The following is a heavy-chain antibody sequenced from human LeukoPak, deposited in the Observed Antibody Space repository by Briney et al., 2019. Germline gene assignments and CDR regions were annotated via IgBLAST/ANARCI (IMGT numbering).Heavy chain of an antibody. V-gene: IGHV4-59*01. Sequence: VKPSETLSLTCTVSAGSISSYYWSWIRQPPGKGLEWIGYIHHSGSTNYKPSLKSRVTISVDTSKNQFSLKLTSVTAADTAVYYCARDAVSGTPRFDVWGQGTMVTVSS. J-gene: IGHJ3*01. CDR1: AGSISSYY. D-gene: IGHD1-14*01. CDR2: IHHSGST. CDR3: ARDAVSGTPRFDV.